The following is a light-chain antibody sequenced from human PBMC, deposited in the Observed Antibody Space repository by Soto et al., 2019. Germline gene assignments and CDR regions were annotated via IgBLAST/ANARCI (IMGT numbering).Light chain of an antibody. J-gene: IGKJ5*01. CDR1: QSVSSSS. V-gene: IGKV3-20*01. CDR2: GTS. CDR3: QRYGSSPLIN. Sequence: EPVLTQSPVTLSLSPGERATLSCSASQSVSSSSLAWYQQRPGQAPRLLIYGTSSRATGIPDRFSGSGSGTEFTLTISRLEPEDFAVYFCQRYGSSPLINFGKGTRLEIK.